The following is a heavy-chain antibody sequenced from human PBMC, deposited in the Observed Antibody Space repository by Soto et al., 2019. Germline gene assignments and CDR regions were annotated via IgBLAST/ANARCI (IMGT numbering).Heavy chain of an antibody. CDR3: ARSQGSSTTLEIYYYYYYGMDV. V-gene: IGHV1-69*01. Sequence: QVQLVQSGAEVKKPGTSVKVSCRASGGTYGSYAISWVRQAPGQGLEWMGGIIPITATANYAQKFQGRVTITADESTSTASMQLSSLRSEDTAVYYCARSQGSSTTLEIYYYYYYGMDVCGQGTTVTVSS. CDR1: GGTYGSYA. J-gene: IGHJ6*02. CDR2: IIPITATA. D-gene: IGHD2-2*01.